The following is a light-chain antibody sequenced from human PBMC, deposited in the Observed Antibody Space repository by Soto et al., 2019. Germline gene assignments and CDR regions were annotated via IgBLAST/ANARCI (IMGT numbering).Light chain of an antibody. J-gene: IGLJ2*01. CDR2: STN. CDR1: SSNIGSNS. CDR3: AAWDDSLNGEVV. V-gene: IGLV1-44*01. Sequence: QSVLTQPPSASGTPGQRGTISWSGSSSNIGSNSVNWYQQLPGTAPKLLIYSTNQRPSGVPDRFSGSKSDTSASLAISGLQSEDEADYYCAAWDDSLNGEVVFGGGTKLTVL.